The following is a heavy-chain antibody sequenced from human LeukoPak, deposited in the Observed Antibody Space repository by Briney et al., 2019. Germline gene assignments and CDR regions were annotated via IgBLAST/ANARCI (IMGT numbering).Heavy chain of an antibody. J-gene: IGHJ4*02. CDR1: GFTFSKYG. V-gene: IGHV3-30*02. CDR3: VRDTITYDIFTGSPDY. D-gene: IGHD3-9*01. Sequence: PGGSLRLSCEVSGFTFSKYGMHWVRQAPGKGLEWVSTIRYDGSKEYYADSVRGRFTISRDNSGNTLFLKMNSLGAEDTAVYYCVRDTITYDIFTGSPDYWGQGTLVIVSS. CDR2: IRYDGSKE.